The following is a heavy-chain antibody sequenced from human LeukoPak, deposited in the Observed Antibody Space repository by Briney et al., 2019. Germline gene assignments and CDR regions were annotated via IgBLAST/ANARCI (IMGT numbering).Heavy chain of an antibody. CDR3: AREGDYGDYSKSFYYMDV. Sequence: PSETLSLTCTVSGAYIGSYYWSWVRQPAGKGLEWLGRIYTSENTDYNPSLKSRVTMSVDMSTSQFSLTLTSVTAADTAVYYCAREGDYGDYSKSFYYMDVWGKGTTVTVSS. J-gene: IGHJ6*03. D-gene: IGHD4-17*01. CDR1: GAYIGSYY. V-gene: IGHV4-4*07. CDR2: IYTSENT.